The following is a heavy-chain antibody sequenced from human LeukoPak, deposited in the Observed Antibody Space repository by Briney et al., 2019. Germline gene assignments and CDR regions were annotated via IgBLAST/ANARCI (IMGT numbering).Heavy chain of an antibody. CDR1: GFTFGDYA. CDR2: IRTEAYDGAT. CDR3: TRTFGYYYFYMDV. J-gene: IGHJ6*03. D-gene: IGHD3-16*01. Sequence: GGSLRLSCAASGFTFGDYAMSWVRQAPGKGLEWVGFIRTEAYDGATDYGASVKGRFTISRDDSKNIAYPQMNSLNTEDTAVYYCTRTFGYYYFYMDVWGKGTTVIVSS. V-gene: IGHV3-49*04.